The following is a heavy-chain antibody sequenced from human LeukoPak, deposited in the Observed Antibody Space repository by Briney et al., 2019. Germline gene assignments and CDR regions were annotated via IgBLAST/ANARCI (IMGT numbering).Heavy chain of an antibody. D-gene: IGHD3-10*01. J-gene: IGHJ4*02. CDR2: IYSGGST. V-gene: IGHV3-53*01. CDR1: GFTVSSNY. Sequence: GGSLRLSCAASGFTVSSNYMSWVRQAPGKGLEWVSVIYSGGSTYYADSVKGRFTISRDNSKNTLYLQMNSLGAEDTAVYYCARDGSRRGFDYWGQGTLVTVSS. CDR3: ARDGSRRGFDY.